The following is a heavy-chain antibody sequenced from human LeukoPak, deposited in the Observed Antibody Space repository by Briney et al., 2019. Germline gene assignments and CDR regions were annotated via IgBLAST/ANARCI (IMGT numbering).Heavy chain of an antibody. CDR3: ARNAVPDRPFSGMDV. J-gene: IGHJ6*04. D-gene: IGHD2-2*01. CDR1: GGTFSSYA. CDR2: IISIFGTA. Sequence: SVKVSCKASGGTFSSYAISWVRQAPGQGLEWMGGIISIFGTANYAQKFQGRVTITADESTSTAYMELSSLRSEDTAVYYCARNAVPDRPFSGMDVWGKGTTVTVSS. V-gene: IGHV1-69*01.